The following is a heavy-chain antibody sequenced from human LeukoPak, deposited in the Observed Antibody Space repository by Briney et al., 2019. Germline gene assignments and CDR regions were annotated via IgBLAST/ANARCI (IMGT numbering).Heavy chain of an antibody. CDR3: ARAAAAASRTFYFDY. D-gene: IGHD6-13*01. V-gene: IGHV4-59*01. Sequence: PSETLSLTCTVSGGSISSYYWSWIRQPPGKGLEWIGYIYYSGSTNYNPSLKSRVTISVDTSKNQFSLKLSSVTAADTAVYYCARAAAAASRTFYFDYWGQGTLATVSS. CDR2: IYYSGST. J-gene: IGHJ4*02. CDR1: GGSISSYY.